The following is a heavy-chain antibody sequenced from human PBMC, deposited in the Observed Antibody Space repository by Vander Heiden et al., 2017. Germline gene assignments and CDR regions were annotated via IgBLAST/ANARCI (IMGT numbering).Heavy chain of an antibody. CDR2: IIPIFGTA. V-gene: IGHV1-69*01. J-gene: IGHJ5*02. CDR3: ARLSTTKEGGWFDP. Sequence: QVQLVQSGAAVKKPGSSVKVSCKASGGTFSSYAISWVRQAPGEGLGWMGGIIPIFGTANYAQKFQGRVTITADESTSTAYMELSSLRSEDTAVYYWARLSTTKEGGWFDPWGQGTLVTVSS. CDR1: GGTFSSYA. D-gene: IGHD1-26*01.